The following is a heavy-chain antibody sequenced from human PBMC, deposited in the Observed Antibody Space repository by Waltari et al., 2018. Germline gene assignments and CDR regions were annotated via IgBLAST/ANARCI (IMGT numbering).Heavy chain of an antibody. CDR1: GGSISSGGYS. J-gene: IGHJ3*02. CDR2: IYQSGSN. Sequence: QLQLQESGSGLVKPSQTLSLTCAVSGGSISSGGYSWNWIRQPPGKGLGWIGYIYQSGSNYYNPSLKSRVTISVDRSKNQFSLKLSSVTAADTAVYYCAGTKMGFAFDIWGQGTMVTVSS. CDR3: AGTKMGFAFDI. D-gene: IGHD2-8*01. V-gene: IGHV4-30-2*01.